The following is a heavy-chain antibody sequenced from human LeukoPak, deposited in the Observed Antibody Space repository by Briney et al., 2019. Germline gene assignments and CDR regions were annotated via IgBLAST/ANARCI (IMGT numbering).Heavy chain of an antibody. CDR1: GFTFSSYG. CDR3: AKDYYGSGSYPYYFDY. J-gene: IGHJ4*02. CDR2: ISYDGSNK. V-gene: IGHV3-30*18. Sequence: GGSLRLSCAASGFTFSSYGMHWVRQAPGKGLEWVAVISYDGSNKYYADSVKGRFTISRDNSKNTLYLQMNSLRAEDTAVYYCAKDYYGSGSYPYYFDYWGQGILVTVSS. D-gene: IGHD3-10*01.